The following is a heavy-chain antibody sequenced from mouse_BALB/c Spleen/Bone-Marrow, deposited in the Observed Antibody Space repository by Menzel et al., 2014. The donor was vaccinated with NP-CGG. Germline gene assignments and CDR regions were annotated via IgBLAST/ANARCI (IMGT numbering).Heavy chain of an antibody. Sequence: LVESGPELVRPGASVTLSCKTSGYIFTSYWIHWVQQWPGQGLEWIARIYPGSGSTYYNEKFAGMATLTADKSSSTACMQLSSLKSEDSAGYFCASGETTGWFVYWGQGTLVTVSA. J-gene: IGHJ3*01. CDR1: GYIFTSYW. CDR3: ASGETTGWFVY. CDR2: IYPGSGST. V-gene: IGHV1-76*01. D-gene: IGHD2-12*01.